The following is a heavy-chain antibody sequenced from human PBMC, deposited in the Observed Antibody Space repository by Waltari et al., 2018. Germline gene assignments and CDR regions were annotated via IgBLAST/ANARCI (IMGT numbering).Heavy chain of an antibody. J-gene: IGHJ3*02. Sequence: QVQLVQSGAEVKKPGASVKVPCKASGYTFTDYYLHWVRQAPGQGLEWMGWINPSNGGTNYAQKFQDRVTMTRDTSISTAYLELSGLRSDDTALYYCARDPGSSIFGVVIAVAFDIWGQGTMVTVSS. V-gene: IGHV1-2*02. D-gene: IGHD3-3*01. CDR2: INPSNGGT. CDR1: GYTFTDYY. CDR3: ARDPGSSIFGVVIAVAFDI.